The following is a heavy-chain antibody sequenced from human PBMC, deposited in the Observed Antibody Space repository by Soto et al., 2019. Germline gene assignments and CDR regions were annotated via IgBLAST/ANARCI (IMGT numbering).Heavy chain of an antibody. Sequence: SETLSLTCTVSGGSISSGGYSWSWIRQPPGKGLEWIGYIYHSGSTYYNPSLKSRVTISVDRSKNQFSLKLSSVTAAYTAVYYCARAHCGDYGYGMDVWGQGTTVTVSS. CDR1: GGSISSGGYS. CDR2: IYHSGST. D-gene: IGHD4-17*01. CDR3: ARAHCGDYGYGMDV. J-gene: IGHJ6*02. V-gene: IGHV4-30-2*01.